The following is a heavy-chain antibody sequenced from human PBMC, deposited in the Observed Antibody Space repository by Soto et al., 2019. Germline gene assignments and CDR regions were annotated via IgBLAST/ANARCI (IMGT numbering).Heavy chain of an antibody. J-gene: IGHJ5*02. CDR3: ARGRDWFDP. CDR1: GFTFSSYG. Sequence: GGSLRLSCAASGFTFSSYGMHWVRQAPGKGLEWVAVIWYDGSNKYYADSVKGRFTISRDNSKNTLYLQMNSLRDEDTAVYYCARGRDWFDPWGQGTLVTVSS. V-gene: IGHV3-33*01. CDR2: IWYDGSNK.